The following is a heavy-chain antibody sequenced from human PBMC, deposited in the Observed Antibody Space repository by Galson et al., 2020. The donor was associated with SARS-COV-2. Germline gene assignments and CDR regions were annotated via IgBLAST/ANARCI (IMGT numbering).Heavy chain of an antibody. J-gene: IGHJ4*02. CDR3: ARDRGRLGVFDY. Sequence: ASVKVSCKASGYTFFGYYVYWVRQAPGQGLEWMGWVNPYNGDTNYAQKFQGRVTMTSDTSTSTAYMELSGLRSDDTAIYYCARDRGRLGVFDYWGQGTLVTLSS. CDR2: VNPYNGDT. V-gene: IGHV1-2*02. CDR1: GYTFFGYY. D-gene: IGHD1-26*01.